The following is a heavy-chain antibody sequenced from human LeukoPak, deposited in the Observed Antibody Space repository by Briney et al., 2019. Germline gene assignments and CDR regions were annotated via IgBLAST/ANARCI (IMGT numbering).Heavy chain of an antibody. CDR3: ATAAVPAAHDY. Sequence: SETLSLTCTVSGGSISSYYWSWSRQPPGKGLEWIGYIYYSGSTNYNPSLKSRVTISVDTSKNQFSLKLSSVTAADTAVYYCATAAVPAAHDYWGQGTLVTVSS. V-gene: IGHV4-59*01. J-gene: IGHJ4*02. CDR2: IYYSGST. CDR1: GGSISSYY. D-gene: IGHD2-2*01.